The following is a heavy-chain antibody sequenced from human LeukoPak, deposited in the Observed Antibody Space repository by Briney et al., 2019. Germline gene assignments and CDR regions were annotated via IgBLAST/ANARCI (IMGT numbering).Heavy chain of an antibody. CDR2: LSRSGGET. Sequence: GGSLRLSCAASGFTFSSYAMTWVRQAPGKGLEWVSSLSRSGGETFYADAVKGRFTISRDNSKSTLYFQLNSLRAEDTAVYYCAKVRSGSYYIDYYYYAMDVWGQGTTVSVSS. CDR3: AKVRSGSYYIDYYYYAMDV. J-gene: IGHJ6*02. V-gene: IGHV3-23*01. CDR1: GFTFSSYA. D-gene: IGHD3-10*01.